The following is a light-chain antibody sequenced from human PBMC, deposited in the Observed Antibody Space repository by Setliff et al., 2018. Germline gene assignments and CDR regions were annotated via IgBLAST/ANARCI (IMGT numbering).Light chain of an antibody. CDR1: SGSVSSSYY. V-gene: IGLV8-61*01. Sequence: QTVVTQEPSFAVSPGGTVTLTCGLRSGSVSSSYYPSWYQQTPGQPPRTLIYNTKTRSSGVPDRFSGSILGNKAALTITGAQAEDECDYCCGLYVNSGTFVFGSGTKVTVL. CDR2: NTK. CDR3: GLYVNSGTFV. J-gene: IGLJ1*01.